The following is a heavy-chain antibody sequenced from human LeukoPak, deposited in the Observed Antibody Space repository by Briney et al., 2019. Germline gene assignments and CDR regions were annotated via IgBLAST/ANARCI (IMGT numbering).Heavy chain of an antibody. D-gene: IGHD6-13*01. Sequence: GGSLRLSCAASGFTFSSYAMSWVRQAPGKGLEWVSAISGSGGSTYYADSVKGRFTISRDNSKNTLYLQMNSLRAEDTAVYYCAKDPRYSSSWYYYFDYRGQGTLVTVSS. J-gene: IGHJ4*02. CDR3: AKDPRYSSSWYYYFDY. V-gene: IGHV3-23*01. CDR1: GFTFSSYA. CDR2: ISGSGGST.